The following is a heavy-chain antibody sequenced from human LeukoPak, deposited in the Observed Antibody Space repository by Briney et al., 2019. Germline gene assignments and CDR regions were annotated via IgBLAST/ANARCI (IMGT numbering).Heavy chain of an antibody. CDR3: ARVTGTNYMDV. V-gene: IGHV4-38-2*02. J-gene: IGHJ6*03. CDR1: GYSISSGYY. D-gene: IGHD1-1*01. CDR2: IYHSGST. Sequence: SETLSLTCTVSGYSISSGYYWGWIRQPPGKGLEWIGSIYHSGSTYYNPSLKSRVTMSVGTSKNQFSLKLSSVTAADTAVYYCARVTGTNYMDVWGKGTTVTISS.